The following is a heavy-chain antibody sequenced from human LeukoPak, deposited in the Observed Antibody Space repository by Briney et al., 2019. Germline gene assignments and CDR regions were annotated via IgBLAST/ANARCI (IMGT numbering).Heavy chain of an antibody. CDR1: GFTFSSYA. V-gene: IGHV3-23*01. Sequence: PGGSLRLSCAASGFTFSSYAMSWVRQAPGRGLEWVSSISGSGGSTYYADSVKGRFIISRGNSKNTVNLQMNSLRAEDTALYYCAKTLVGATAYFDSWGQGTLVTVSS. J-gene: IGHJ4*02. CDR2: ISGSGGST. CDR3: AKTLVGATAYFDS. D-gene: IGHD1-26*01.